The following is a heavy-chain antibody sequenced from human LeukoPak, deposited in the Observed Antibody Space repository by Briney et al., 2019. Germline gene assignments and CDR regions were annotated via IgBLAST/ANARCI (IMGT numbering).Heavy chain of an antibody. CDR3: ARHPFATPFDH. D-gene: IGHD2-15*01. CDR2: VFHTGDT. CDR1: GGSISSYY. V-gene: IGHV4-59*08. J-gene: IGHJ4*02. Sequence: SETLSLTCTVSGGSISSYYWSWIRQPPGKGLEWIGYVFHTGDTDSNPSLKSRVTVSLDTSTSQVSLRLTSVTAADTAVYYCARHPFATPFDHWGRGILVTVSS.